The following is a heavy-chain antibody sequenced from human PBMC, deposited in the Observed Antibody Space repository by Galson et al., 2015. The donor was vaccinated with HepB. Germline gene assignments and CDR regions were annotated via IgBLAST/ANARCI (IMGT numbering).Heavy chain of an antibody. D-gene: IGHD1-14*01. CDR3: AGDSGITGADDY. CDR2: IYRNGLTI. Sequence: SLRLSCAASGFVFSAYSMTWVRQAPGKGLEWVSYIYRNGLTIYYADSVKGRFTISRDNAKNSLYLQMNSLRAEDTAVYYCAGDSGITGADDYWGQGTLVIVSS. J-gene: IGHJ4*02. CDR1: GFVFSAYS. V-gene: IGHV3-48*01.